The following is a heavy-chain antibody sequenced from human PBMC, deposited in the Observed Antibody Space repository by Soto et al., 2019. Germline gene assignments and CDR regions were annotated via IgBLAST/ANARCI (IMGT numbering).Heavy chain of an antibody. J-gene: IGHJ6*02. CDR2: INAGNGNT. CDR3: ARDPSYYGMDV. V-gene: IGHV1-3*01. Sequence: GASVKVSSKDSGYTFTSYALHWVRQAPGQRLEWMGWINAGNGNTKYSQKFQGRVTITRDTSASTAYMELSSLRSEDTAVYYCARDPSYYGMDVWGQGTTVTVSS. CDR1: GYTFTSYA.